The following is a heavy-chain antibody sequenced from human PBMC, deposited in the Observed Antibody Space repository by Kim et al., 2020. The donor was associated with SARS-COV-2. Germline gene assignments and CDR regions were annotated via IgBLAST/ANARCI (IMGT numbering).Heavy chain of an antibody. Sequence: GGSLRHSCTASGFTFSSYGMHWVRQAPGKGLEWVALIWYDGSDKHYADSVKGRFSISRDDSKNTLYLQMNSLRAEDTALYYCARVPQTGTYNYFDYWGQGTLVTVSS. J-gene: IGHJ4*02. D-gene: IGHD1-7*01. CDR2: IWYDGSDK. V-gene: IGHV3-33*01. CDR1: GFTFSSYG. CDR3: ARVPQTGTYNYFDY.